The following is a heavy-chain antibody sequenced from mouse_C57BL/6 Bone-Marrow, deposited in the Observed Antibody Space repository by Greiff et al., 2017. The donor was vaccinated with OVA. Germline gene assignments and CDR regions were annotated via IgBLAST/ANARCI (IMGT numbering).Heavy chain of an antibody. Sequence: EVQRVESGGDLVKPGGSLKLSCAASGFTFSSYGMSWVRQTPDKRLEWVATISSGGSYTYYPDSVKGRFTISRDNAKNTLYLQMSSLKSEDTAMYYCARQLLRGFAYWGQGTLVTVSA. D-gene: IGHD1-1*01. CDR3: ARQLLRGFAY. V-gene: IGHV5-6*01. J-gene: IGHJ3*01. CDR1: GFTFSSYG. CDR2: ISSGGSYT.